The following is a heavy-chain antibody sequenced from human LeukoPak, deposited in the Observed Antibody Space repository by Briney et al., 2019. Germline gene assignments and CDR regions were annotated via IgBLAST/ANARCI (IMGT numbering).Heavy chain of an antibody. J-gene: IGHJ4*02. CDR1: GFTFSSYG. CDR2: IRYDGSNK. CDR3: ASRRGYSYYYFDY. Sequence: GSLRLSCAASGFTFSSYGMHWVRQAPGKGLEWVAFIRYDGSNKYYADSVKGRFTISRDNSKNTLYLQMNSLRAEDTAVYYCASRRGYSYYYFDYWGQGTLVTVSS. D-gene: IGHD5-18*01. V-gene: IGHV3-30*02.